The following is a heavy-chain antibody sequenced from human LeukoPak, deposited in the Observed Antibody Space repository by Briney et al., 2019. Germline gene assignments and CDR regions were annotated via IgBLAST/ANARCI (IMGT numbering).Heavy chain of an antibody. D-gene: IGHD3-16*01. Sequence: SETLSLSCSVSGASVSGYCWCWIWQRQGRGQDWNGHGYSCGTSEYSPSLQGRVTISLDASNHQVSLSPTSSTAADTPVYYCAREIVLMMSDLTSPYFMDVWGRGTTVTAAS. CDR1: GASVSGYC. J-gene: IGHJ6*03. CDR2: GYSCGTS. V-gene: IGHV4-4*08. CDR3: AREIVLMMSDLTSPYFMDV.